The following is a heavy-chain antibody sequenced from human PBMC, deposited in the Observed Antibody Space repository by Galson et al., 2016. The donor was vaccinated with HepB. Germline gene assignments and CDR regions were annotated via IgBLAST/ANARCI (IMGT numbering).Heavy chain of an antibody. D-gene: IGHD2-21*02. V-gene: IGHV4-61*01. Sequence: ETLSLTCTVSGGSVSRASYYWNWIRQPPEKTLEWIGYIYYSGTTAYNPSLESRVPLSADTSKNQFSLRLSSVTAADTAVYYCARGSSCGADCYSVTPAYWGQGILVTVSS. CDR3: ARGSSCGADCYSVTPAY. CDR1: GGSVSRASYY. J-gene: IGHJ4*02. CDR2: IYYSGTT.